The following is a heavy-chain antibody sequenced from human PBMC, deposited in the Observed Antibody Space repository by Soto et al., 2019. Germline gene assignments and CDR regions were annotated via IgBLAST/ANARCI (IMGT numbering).Heavy chain of an antibody. Sequence: GSLSLSCAAPGFTFSSYWMSWVRQAPGKGLEWVANIKQDGSEKYYVDSVKGRFTISRDNAKNSLYLQMNSLRAEDTAVYYCARVFTDSSGYYKFDYWGQGTLVTVSS. CDR1: GFTFSSYW. CDR2: IKQDGSEK. V-gene: IGHV3-7*03. D-gene: IGHD3-22*01. J-gene: IGHJ4*02. CDR3: ARVFTDSSGYYKFDY.